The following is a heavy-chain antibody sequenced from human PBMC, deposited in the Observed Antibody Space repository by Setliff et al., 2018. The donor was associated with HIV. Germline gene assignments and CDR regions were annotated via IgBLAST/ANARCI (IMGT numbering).Heavy chain of an antibody. CDR3: LLWTGYYTYWFFDL. CDR1: GGSFSGYY. Sequence: PSETLSLTCAVYGGSFSGYYWSWIRQPPGKGLEWIGTIYYSGSTHYNPSLKSRLTISVDMSKNQLSLKLSSVTAADTAVYYCLLWTGYYTYWFFDLWGRGALVTVSS. J-gene: IGHJ2*01. V-gene: IGHV4-34*03. CDR2: IYYSGST. D-gene: IGHD3-3*01.